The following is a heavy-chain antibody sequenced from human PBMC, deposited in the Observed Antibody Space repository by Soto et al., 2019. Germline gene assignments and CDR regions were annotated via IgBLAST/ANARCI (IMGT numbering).Heavy chain of an antibody. V-gene: IGHV4-34*01. J-gene: IGHJ2*01. CDR1: GGSFRDYY. D-gene: IGHD3-10*01. CDR3: AREVPSRYFDL. CDR2: INHSGST. Sequence: QVRLQQWGAGLLKPSETLPLTCAVYGGSFRDYYWSWIRQPPGKGLEWIGEINHSGSTNYNPSLKSRVTISVDTSKNQCSLKLNSVTAADTAVYYCAREVPSRYFDLWGRGTPVTVSS.